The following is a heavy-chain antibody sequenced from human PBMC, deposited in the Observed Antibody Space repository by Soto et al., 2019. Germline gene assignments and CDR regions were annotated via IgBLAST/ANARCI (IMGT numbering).Heavy chain of an antibody. Sequence: GGSLRLSCAASGFTFSSYAMHWVRQAPGKGLEWVAVISYDGSNKYYADSVKGRFTISRDNSKNTLYLQMNSLRAEDTAVYYCAREGWELPFDYWGQGTLVTSPQ. CDR2: ISYDGSNK. D-gene: IGHD1-26*01. CDR1: GFTFSSYA. J-gene: IGHJ4*02. CDR3: AREGWELPFDY. V-gene: IGHV3-30-3*01.